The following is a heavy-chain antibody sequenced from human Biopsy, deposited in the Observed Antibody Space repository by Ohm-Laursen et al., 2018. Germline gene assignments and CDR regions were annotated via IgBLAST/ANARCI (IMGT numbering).Heavy chain of an antibody. V-gene: IGHV4-61*01. CDR2: IYDRGSTA. Sequence: TLSLTRTVSGDSVSSGSFYWTLIRQPPGQGLEYIGYIYDRGSTANYNPSLESRVTMSVDMPKNQFSLKLSSVTAADTAIYYCARGMRSSGWPYFDSWGQGTLVTVSS. D-gene: IGHD6-19*01. CDR3: ARGMRSSGWPYFDS. J-gene: IGHJ4*02. CDR1: GDSVSSGSFY.